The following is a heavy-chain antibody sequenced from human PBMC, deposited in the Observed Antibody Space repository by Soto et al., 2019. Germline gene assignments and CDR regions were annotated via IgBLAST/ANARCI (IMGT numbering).Heavy chain of an antibody. CDR1: GGSISSYY. J-gene: IGHJ3*01. CDR2: IDYSGST. CDR3: AIRYGSAFDL. Sequence: SETLSLTCTIAGGSISSYYGSWIRPPPGKGLEGIGCIDYSGSTDYNPALKSRVTRAVDSAKNQFSLKLSSVTAADTAVYYCAIRYGSAFDLWGQGTMLTVPS. V-gene: IGHV4-59*01. D-gene: IGHD3-10*01.